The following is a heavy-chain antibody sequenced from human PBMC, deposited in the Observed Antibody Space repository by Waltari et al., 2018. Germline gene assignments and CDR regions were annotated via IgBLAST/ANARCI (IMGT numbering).Heavy chain of an antibody. D-gene: IGHD3-10*02. Sequence: QVQLVESGGGLVKPGGSLRLSCEACGFTFRDSYMSWIRQAPGKGLEWLSYISDSGSSPYYADSVKGRFTLSRDNAKNSVYLQMNSLRVEDTAVYYCARSVRSPGDWGQGTLVTVSS. V-gene: IGHV3-11*01. CDR1: GFTFRDSY. CDR2: ISDSGSSP. CDR3: ARSVRSPGD. J-gene: IGHJ4*02.